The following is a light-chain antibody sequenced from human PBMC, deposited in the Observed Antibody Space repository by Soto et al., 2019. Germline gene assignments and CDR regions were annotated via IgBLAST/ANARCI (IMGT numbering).Light chain of an antibody. CDR1: SGHRSYI. CDR2: LEDTGSY. J-gene: IGLJ3*02. CDR3: ETWDNSIQV. V-gene: IGLV4-60*03. Sequence: QSVLTQSSSASTSLGSSVKLTCTLSSGHRSYIIAWHQQQPGKAPRYLMKLEDTGSYNRGSGVPDRFSGSSSGADRYLTISSLQSEDEADYFWETWDNSIQVFGGGTQLTVL.